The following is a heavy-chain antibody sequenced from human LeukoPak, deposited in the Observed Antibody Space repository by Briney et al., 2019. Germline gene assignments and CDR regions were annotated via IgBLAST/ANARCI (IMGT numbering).Heavy chain of an antibody. D-gene: IGHD2-15*01. J-gene: IGHJ6*02. CDR2: INPNSGGT. CDR3: ARDVVGRGYCSGGTCFPDYYGMDV. V-gene: IGHV1-2*04. Sequence: GASVKVSCKASGYTFTGYYMHWVRQAPGQGLEWMGWINPNSGGTNYAQKLQGWVTMTRDTSISTAYMELSRLRSDDTAVYYCARDVVGRGYCSGGTCFPDYYGMDVWGQGTTVTVSS. CDR1: GYTFTGYY.